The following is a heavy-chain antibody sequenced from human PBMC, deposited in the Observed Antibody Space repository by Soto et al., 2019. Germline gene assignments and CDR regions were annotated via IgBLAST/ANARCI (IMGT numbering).Heavy chain of an antibody. CDR1: GFSFTDYW. CDR2: IYPGDSDT. V-gene: IGHV5-51*01. Sequence: GESLKISCKSSGFSFTDYWTGWVRQMPGKGLEWMGIIYPGDSDTRYRPSFQGQVTISADKSITTAYLQWSSLKASDTAIYYCARLKDGVSVTSGFDVWGQGTTVTVSS. J-gene: IGHJ6*02. CDR3: ARLKDGVSVTSGFDV. D-gene: IGHD2-8*01.